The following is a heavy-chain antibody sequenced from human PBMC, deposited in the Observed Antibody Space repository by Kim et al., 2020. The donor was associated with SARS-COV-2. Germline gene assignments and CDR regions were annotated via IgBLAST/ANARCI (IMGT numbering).Heavy chain of an antibody. V-gene: IGHV3-23*01. J-gene: IGHJ4*02. D-gene: IGHD1-1*01. CDR2: GRT. Sequence: GRTYYADSVKGRFTISRDNSKNTLYLQMNSLRAEDTAVYYYAKDYVEFDYWGQGTLVTVSS. CDR3: AKDYVEFDY.